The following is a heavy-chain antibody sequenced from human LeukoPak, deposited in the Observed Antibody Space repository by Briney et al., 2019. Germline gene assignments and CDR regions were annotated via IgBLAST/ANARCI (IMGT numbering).Heavy chain of an antibody. D-gene: IGHD3-10*01. J-gene: IGHJ4*02. CDR1: GFTFSSYW. Sequence: GGSMRLSCAASGFTFSSYWMSWVRQAPGKGQEWVANIKQDGSEKYYVDSVKGRFTISRDNAKNSLYLQMNSLRAEDTAVYYCGRERYYGSGKIDYWRQGTLVTVSS. V-gene: IGHV3-7*01. CDR3: GRERYYGSGKIDY. CDR2: IKQDGSEK.